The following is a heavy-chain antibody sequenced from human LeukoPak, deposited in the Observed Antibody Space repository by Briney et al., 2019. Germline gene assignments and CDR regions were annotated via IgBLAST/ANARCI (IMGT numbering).Heavy chain of an antibody. D-gene: IGHD6-19*01. J-gene: IGHJ4*02. V-gene: IGHV1-2*02. CDR2: INPNSGGT. CDR1: GYTFTGYY. CDR3: ARVRPYSSGWNFDY. Sequence: ASVKVCCKASGYTFTGYYMHWVRQAPGQGLEWMGWINPNSGGTNYAPKFQGRVTMTRDTSISTVYMELSRLTSDDTALYYCARVRPYSSGWNFDYWGQGTLVTVSS.